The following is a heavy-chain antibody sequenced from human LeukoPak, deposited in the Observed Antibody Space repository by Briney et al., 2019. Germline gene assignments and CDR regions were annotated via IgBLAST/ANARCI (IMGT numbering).Heavy chain of an antibody. CDR1: GGSISSNNW. D-gene: IGHD3-22*01. V-gene: IGHV4-4*02. J-gene: IGHJ3*02. Sequence: SGTLSLTCAVSGGSISSNNWWNWVRQSPEKGLEWIGEIYHSGNTNYNPSLKRRITISVDKSKNQFSLKLSSVTAADTAVYFCARGPYSYDSSGAFDIWGQGTMVTVSS. CDR2: IYHSGNT. CDR3: ARGPYSYDSSGAFDI.